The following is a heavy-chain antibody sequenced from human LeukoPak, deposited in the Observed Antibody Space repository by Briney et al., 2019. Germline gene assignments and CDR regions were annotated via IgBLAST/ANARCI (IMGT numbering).Heavy chain of an antibody. Sequence: PGRSLRLSRAASGFTFSSYAMHWARQAPGKGLEWVAVISYDGSNKYYADSVKGRFTISRDISKNTLYLQMNSLRAEDTAVYYCARGGHWAKDYYYGMDVWGQGTTVTVSS. CDR1: GFTFSSYA. J-gene: IGHJ6*02. V-gene: IGHV3-30-3*01. CDR2: ISYDGSNK. CDR3: ARGGHWAKDYYYGMDV. D-gene: IGHD3-16*01.